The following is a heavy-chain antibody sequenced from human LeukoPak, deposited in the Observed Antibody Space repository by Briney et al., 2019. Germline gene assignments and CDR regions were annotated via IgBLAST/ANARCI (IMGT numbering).Heavy chain of an antibody. CDR2: ISTSGSS. V-gene: IGHV4-61*02. J-gene: IGHJ4*02. D-gene: IGHD7-27*01. CDR3: ARVPPGDY. Sequence: SQTLSLTCTVSGGSISSGSYYWSWIRQPAGKGLDWIGRISTSGSSNYNPSLKSRVTISVDTSKNQFSLKLSSVTAADTAVYYCARVPPGDYWGQGTLVTVSS. CDR1: GGSISSGSYY.